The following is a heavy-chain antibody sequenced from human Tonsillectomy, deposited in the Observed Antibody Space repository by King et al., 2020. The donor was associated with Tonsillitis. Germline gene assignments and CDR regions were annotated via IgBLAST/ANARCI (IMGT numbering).Heavy chain of an antibody. CDR2: IYYTGST. CDR3: AREGGQRPLNGADDAFDI. Sequence: VQLQESGPGLVKPSDTLSLTCTVSGGSISSYYWSWIRQPPGKGLEWIGYIYYTGSTNYNPSLKSRVTISVDTSKNQFSLKLSSVTAAATAVYYCAREGGQRPLNGADDAFDIWGQGTMVTVSS. V-gene: IGHV4-59*01. J-gene: IGHJ3*02. D-gene: IGHD6-25*01. CDR1: GGSISSYY.